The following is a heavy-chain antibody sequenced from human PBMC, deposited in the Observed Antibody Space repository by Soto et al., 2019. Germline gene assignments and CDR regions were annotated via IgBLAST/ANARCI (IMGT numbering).Heavy chain of an antibody. D-gene: IGHD4-17*01. CDR2: ISSSSSTI. V-gene: IGHV3-48*02. CDR1: GFTFSSYS. CDR3: ARDLMPYGDYEELNEYYFDY. Sequence: EVQLVESGGGLVQPGGSLRLSCAASGFTFSSYSMNWVRQAPGKGLEWVSYISSSSSTIYYADSVKGGFTISRDNAKNPLYPQMNSLRDEDTAVYYCARDLMPYGDYEELNEYYFDYWGQGTLFTVSS. J-gene: IGHJ4*02.